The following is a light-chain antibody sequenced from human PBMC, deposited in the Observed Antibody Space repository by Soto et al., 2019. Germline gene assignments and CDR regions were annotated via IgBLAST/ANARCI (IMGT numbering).Light chain of an antibody. CDR2: EVS. Sequence: QSALTQPASVSGSPGQSITISCTGTRSDVGGYNYVSWYQQHPGKAPKLIIYEVSNRPSGVSNRFSGSKSGNTASLTISGLQAEDEDDYYCNSYTSKSTGVFGTWTKLTVL. CDR1: RSDVGGYNY. CDR3: NSYTSKSTGV. J-gene: IGLJ1*01. V-gene: IGLV2-14*01.